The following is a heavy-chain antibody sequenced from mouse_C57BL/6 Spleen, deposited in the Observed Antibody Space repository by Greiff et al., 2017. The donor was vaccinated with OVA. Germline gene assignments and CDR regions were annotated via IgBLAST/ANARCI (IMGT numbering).Heavy chain of an antibody. Sequence: QVQLKQSGPELVKPGASVKISCKASGYSFTSYYIHWVKQRPGQGLEWIGWIYPGSGNTKYNEKFKGKATLTADTSSRTAYMQLSSLTSEDAAVYYWSRDDYYGSSYHWYFDVWGTGTTVTVSS. CDR2: IYPGSGNT. D-gene: IGHD1-1*01. V-gene: IGHV1-66*01. J-gene: IGHJ1*03. CDR1: GYSFTSYY. CDR3: SRDDYYGSSYHWYFDV.